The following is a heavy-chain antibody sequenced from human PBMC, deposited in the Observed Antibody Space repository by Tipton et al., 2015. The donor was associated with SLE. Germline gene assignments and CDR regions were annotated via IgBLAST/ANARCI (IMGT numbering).Heavy chain of an antibody. Sequence: SLRLSCAASGFTFSSYGMHWVRQAPGKGLEWVAVIWYDGSNKYYADSVKGRFTISRDNSKNTLYLQMNSLRAEDTAVYYCARVGEPNHYDFWSGYHYWYFDLWGRGTLVTVSS. J-gene: IGHJ2*01. V-gene: IGHV3-33*01. CDR3: ARVGEPNHYDFWSGYHYWYFDL. CDR2: IWYDGSNK. CDR1: GFTFSSYG. D-gene: IGHD3-3*01.